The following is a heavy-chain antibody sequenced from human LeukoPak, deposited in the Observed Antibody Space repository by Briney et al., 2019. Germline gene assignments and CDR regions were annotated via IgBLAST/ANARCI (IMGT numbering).Heavy chain of an antibody. CDR2: ISYDGSNK. CDR3: AKWAGVYDYDSSGYLSGFDY. V-gene: IGHV3-30*18. J-gene: IGHJ4*02. Sequence: PGGSLRLSCAASAFTFSSYDMHWVRQAPGKGLEWVAIISYDGSNKYYADSVKGRFTISRDNSKNTLYLQMNSLRAEDTAVYYCAKWAGVYDYDSSGYLSGFDYWGQGTLVTVSS. D-gene: IGHD3-22*01. CDR1: AFTFSSYD.